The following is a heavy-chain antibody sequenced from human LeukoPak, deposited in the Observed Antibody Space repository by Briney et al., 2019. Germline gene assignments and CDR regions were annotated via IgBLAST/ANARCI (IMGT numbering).Heavy chain of an antibody. Sequence: ASVKVSCKASGYTFTSYGISWVRQAPGQGLEWMGWISAYNGNTNYAQKLQGRVTMTRNTSISTAYMELSSLRSEDTAVYYCARACGSGSYYLDYWGQGTLVTVSS. CDR3: ARACGSGSYYLDY. CDR1: GYTFTSYG. CDR2: ISAYNGNT. J-gene: IGHJ4*02. D-gene: IGHD3-10*01. V-gene: IGHV1-18*01.